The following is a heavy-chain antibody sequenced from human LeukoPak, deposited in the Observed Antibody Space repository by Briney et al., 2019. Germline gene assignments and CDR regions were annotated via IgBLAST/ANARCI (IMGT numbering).Heavy chain of an antibody. CDR2: IGVSGGNT. CDR1: GFTFSTYA. J-gene: IGHJ4*02. V-gene: IGHV3-23*01. Sequence: GGSLRLSCAASGFTFSTYAMNWVRQAPGKGLEWVSTIGVSGGNTYYADSVKGRFTISRDNSKNTLYLQMNSLRAEDTALYYCAKGSGYADYWGQGTLVTVSS. CDR3: AKGSGYADY. D-gene: IGHD3-22*01.